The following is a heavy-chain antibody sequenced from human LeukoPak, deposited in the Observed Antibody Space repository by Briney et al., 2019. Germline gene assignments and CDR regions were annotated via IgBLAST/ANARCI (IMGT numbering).Heavy chain of an antibody. CDR2: IITIFGTA. Sequence: SVKVSCKASGGTFTSYAISWVRQAPGQGNEWMGGIITIFGTANYEQKFQGRVTITTDEDTSTDYMELRRQRPEDRAVYYCARERDLPVAGIYYFDYWGQGTLVTVSS. D-gene: IGHD6-19*01. V-gene: IGHV1-69*05. J-gene: IGHJ4*02. CDR1: GGTFTSYA. CDR3: ARERDLPVAGIYYFDY.